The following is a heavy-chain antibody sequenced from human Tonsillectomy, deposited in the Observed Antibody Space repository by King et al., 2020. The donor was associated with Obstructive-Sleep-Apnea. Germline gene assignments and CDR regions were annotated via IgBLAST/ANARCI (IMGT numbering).Heavy chain of an antibody. V-gene: IGHV3-73*01. D-gene: IGHD3-9*01. J-gene: IGHJ4*02. Sequence: QLVQSGGGLVQPGGSLKLSCAASGFTFSGSAMHWVRQASGRGLEWVGRIRSKTDNYATTYAASVKGRVTISRDDSRNTAYLQMNSLKIEDTAVYYCLYYDILTGYFAYWGQGTLVTVSS. CDR1: GFTFSGSA. CDR3: LYYDILTGYFAY. CDR2: IRSKTDNYAT.